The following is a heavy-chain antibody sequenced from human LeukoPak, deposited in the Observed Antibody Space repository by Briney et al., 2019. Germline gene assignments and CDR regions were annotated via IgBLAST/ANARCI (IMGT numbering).Heavy chain of an antibody. CDR3: ARDHCSSTGCHEDYSFRLDV. D-gene: IGHD2-2*01. Sequence: ASVNVSCKASGSTVTGYYMQWVRQAPGQGLEWMGWINPNSGGTNYEQKFQGRVTMTRDTSISTAYMELSRLRSDDTAVYYCARDHCSSTGCHEDYSFRLDVWGQGTTVTVSS. CDR1: GSTVTGYY. V-gene: IGHV1-2*02. J-gene: IGHJ6*02. CDR2: INPNSGGT.